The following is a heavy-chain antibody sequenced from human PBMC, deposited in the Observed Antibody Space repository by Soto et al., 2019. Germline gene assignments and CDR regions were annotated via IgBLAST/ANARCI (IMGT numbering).Heavy chain of an antibody. J-gene: IGHJ4*02. CDR2: IKQDGSEK. D-gene: IGHD6-25*01. CDR3: ARDKKDEQRLEPDYFDY. Sequence: PGGSLRLSCAASGFTFSNFWMSWVRQAPGKGLEWVANIKQDGSEKYYVDPVKGRFTISRDNAKNSLYLQMNSLRAEDTAVYYCARDKKDEQRLEPDYFDYWGQGTLVTVSS. CDR1: GFTFSNFW. V-gene: IGHV3-7*04.